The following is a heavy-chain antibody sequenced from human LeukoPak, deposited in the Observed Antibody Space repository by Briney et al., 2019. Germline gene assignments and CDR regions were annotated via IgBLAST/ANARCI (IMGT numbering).Heavy chain of an antibody. CDR1: GGTFSSYA. CDR3: ARAESYSDIVANSLDY. J-gene: IGHJ4*02. Sequence: ASVKVSCKASGGTFSSYAISWVRQAPGQGLEWMGRIIPILGIANYAQKFQGRVTITADKSTSTAYMELSSLRSEDTAVYYCARAESYSDIVANSLDYWGRGTLVTVSS. D-gene: IGHD5-12*01. V-gene: IGHV1-69*04. CDR2: IIPILGIA.